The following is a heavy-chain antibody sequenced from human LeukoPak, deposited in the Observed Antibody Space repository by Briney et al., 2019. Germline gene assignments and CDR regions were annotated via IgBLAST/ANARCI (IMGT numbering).Heavy chain of an antibody. CDR1: GFTFSSYG. CDR3: ARDALPAAMAYYFDY. CDR2: ISFDGNTK. D-gene: IGHD2-2*01. Sequence: GGSLRLSCAASGFTFSSYGMHWVRQAPGKGLEWVAVISFDGNTKYYADSVKGRFTISRDNSKNTLYLQMNSLRAEDTALYYCARDALPAAMAYYFDYSGQGTLVTVSS. V-gene: IGHV3-30*03. J-gene: IGHJ4*01.